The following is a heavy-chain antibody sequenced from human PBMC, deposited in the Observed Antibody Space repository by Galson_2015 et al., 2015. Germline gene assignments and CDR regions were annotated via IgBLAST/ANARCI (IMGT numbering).Heavy chain of an antibody. J-gene: IGHJ4*02. Sequence: SVKVSCKASGGTFSIFAISWVRQAPGQRLEWMGGLLPIYGTPNYAQKFQGRVTITADESTSTAYMELSSLTSEDTAAFYCATSNADVYCSGGSCYLDSWGQGTLVTVSS. CDR3: ATSNADVYCSGGSCYLDS. CDR2: LLPIYGTP. V-gene: IGHV1-69*13. CDR1: GGTFSIFA. D-gene: IGHD2-15*01.